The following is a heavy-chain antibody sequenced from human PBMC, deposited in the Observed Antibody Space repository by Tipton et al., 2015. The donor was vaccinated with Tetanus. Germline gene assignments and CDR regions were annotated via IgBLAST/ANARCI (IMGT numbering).Heavy chain of an antibody. Sequence: TLSLTCTVSGGSISGSYWNWIRQPPGKGLEWIGYVYYNGNTHYNPALKSRVTISVDTSKNQFSLQLRAVTAADTAVYYCARSGYYSRAYYHYRMDVWGQGTTVSVSS. CDR1: GGSISGSY. V-gene: IGHV4-59*08. D-gene: IGHD3-9*01. J-gene: IGHJ6*02. CDR3: ARSGYYSRAYYHYRMDV. CDR2: VYYNGNT.